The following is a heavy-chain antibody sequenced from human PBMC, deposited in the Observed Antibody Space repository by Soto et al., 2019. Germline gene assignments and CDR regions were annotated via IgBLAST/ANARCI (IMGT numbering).Heavy chain of an antibody. CDR3: TTDPPYRGYVPPYYCDY. J-gene: IGHJ4*02. Sequence: EVQLVESGGGLVKPGGALRLSCAASGFTFSNAWMNWVRQAPGKGLEWVGRIKSKTDGGTTDYAAPVKGRFTISRDDSKNTLYLQRNSLKTEDTAVYYCTTDPPYRGYVPPYYCDYWGQGTLVTVSS. CDR1: GFTFSNAW. D-gene: IGHD5-12*01. CDR2: IKSKTDGGTT. V-gene: IGHV3-15*07.